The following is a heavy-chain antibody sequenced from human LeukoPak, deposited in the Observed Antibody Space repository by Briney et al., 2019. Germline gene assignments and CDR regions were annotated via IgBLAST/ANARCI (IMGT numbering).Heavy chain of an antibody. CDR2: VKRKNDGGTT. D-gene: IGHD6-13*01. CDR1: GFTFSNAW. Sequence: GGSLRLSCAASGFTFSNAWMSWVRQAPGKGLEWVGRVKRKNDGGTTDYAAPVKGRFTISRDDSKNTVFLQMNSLKTEDTAMYYCTTEGDRGYTSSWYNGVDAFDIWGQGTRVTVSS. CDR3: TTEGDRGYTSSWYNGVDAFDI. V-gene: IGHV3-15*01. J-gene: IGHJ3*02.